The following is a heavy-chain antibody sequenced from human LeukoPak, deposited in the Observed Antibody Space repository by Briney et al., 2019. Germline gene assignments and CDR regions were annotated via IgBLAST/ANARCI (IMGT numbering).Heavy chain of an antibody. Sequence: GGSLRLSCAASGFTFSSSNMNWVRQAPGKGLERVSSISRSSIYIYYADSVKGRFTISRDNAENSLSLQMNSLRAEDTAVYYCARDSGDGSGTYYPYGMDVWGQGTTVTGSS. J-gene: IGHJ6*02. V-gene: IGHV3-21*01. CDR1: GFTFSSSN. CDR2: ISRSSIYI. D-gene: IGHD3-10*01. CDR3: ARDSGDGSGTYYPYGMDV.